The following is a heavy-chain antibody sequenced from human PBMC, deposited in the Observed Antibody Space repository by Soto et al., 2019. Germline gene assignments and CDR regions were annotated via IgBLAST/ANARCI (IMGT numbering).Heavy chain of an antibody. Sequence: GASVKVSCKASGYTFTGYYMHWVRQAPGKGLEWMGWINPNSGGTNYAQKFQGWVTMTRDTSISTAYMELSRLRSDDTAVYYCARARYGDGYNFDEYGMDVWGQGTTVTVSS. J-gene: IGHJ6*02. CDR3: ARARYGDGYNFDEYGMDV. V-gene: IGHV1-2*04. CDR2: INPNSGGT. D-gene: IGHD5-12*01. CDR1: GYTFTGYY.